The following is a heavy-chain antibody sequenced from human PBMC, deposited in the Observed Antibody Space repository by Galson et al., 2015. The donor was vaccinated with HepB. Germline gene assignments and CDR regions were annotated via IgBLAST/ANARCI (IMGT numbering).Heavy chain of an antibody. CDR2: INPSGGST. D-gene: IGHD6-13*01. J-gene: IGHJ5*02. Sequence: SVKVSCKASGYTFTSYYMHWVRQAPGQGLEWMGIINPSGGSTSYAQKFQGRVTMTRDTSTSTVYMELSSLRSEDTAVYYCAREYGQQLVRRFNWFDPWGQGTLVTVSS. CDR3: AREYGQQLVRRFNWFDP. CDR1: GYTFTSYY. V-gene: IGHV1-46*01.